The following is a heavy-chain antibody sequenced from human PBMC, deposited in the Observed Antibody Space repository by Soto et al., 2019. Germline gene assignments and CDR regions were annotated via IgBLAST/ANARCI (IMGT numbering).Heavy chain of an antibody. CDR3: ARDVSSGWSYYYYGMDV. D-gene: IGHD6-19*01. CDR2: IYYSGST. CDR1: GGSISSGGYY. V-gene: IGHV4-31*03. J-gene: IGHJ6*02. Sequence: QVQLQESGPGLVKPSQTLSLTCTVSGGSISSGGYYWSCIRQHPGKGLEGLGYIYYSGSTYYNPALKSRVTISVATSKNQFSLKLSSVTAADTAVYYCARDVSSGWSYYYYGMDVWGQGTTVTVSS.